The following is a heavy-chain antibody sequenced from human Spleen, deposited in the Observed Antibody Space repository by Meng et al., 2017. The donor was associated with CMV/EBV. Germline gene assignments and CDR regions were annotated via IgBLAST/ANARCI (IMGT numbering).Heavy chain of an antibody. V-gene: IGHV4-38-2*02. Sequence: SETLSLTCTVFGYSISSGYSWGWIRQPPGKGLEWIGSIYHSGSTYYNPSLKSRVTISVDTSKNQFSLKLSSVTAADTAVYYCATSMTRAEGWLYWGQGTLVTVSS. CDR1: GYSISSGYS. D-gene: IGHD5-12*01. CDR3: ATSMTRAEGWLY. CDR2: IYHSGST. J-gene: IGHJ4*02.